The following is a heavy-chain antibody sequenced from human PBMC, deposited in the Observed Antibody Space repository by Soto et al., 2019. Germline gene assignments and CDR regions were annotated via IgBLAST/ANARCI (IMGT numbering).Heavy chain of an antibody. V-gene: IGHV3-23*01. CDR1: GFTFSNAW. Sequence: GGSLRLSCAASGFTFSNAWMNWVRQDPGKGLEWVSAISGSGGSTYYADSVKGRFTISRDNSKNTLYLQMNSLRAEDTAVYYCAKDVDLGDIVVVPAARGGDYWGQGTLVTVSS. CDR2: ISGSGGST. D-gene: IGHD2-2*01. CDR3: AKDVDLGDIVVVPAARGGDY. J-gene: IGHJ4*02.